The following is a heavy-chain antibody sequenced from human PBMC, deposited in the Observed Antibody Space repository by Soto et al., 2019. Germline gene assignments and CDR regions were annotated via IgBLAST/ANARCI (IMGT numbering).Heavy chain of an antibody. V-gene: IGHV3-15*07. CDR2: IKSKTDGGTT. J-gene: IGHJ6*02. CDR3: TTDRVGYSGYGPYYYYGMDV. Sequence: EVQLVESGGGLVKPGGSLRLSCAASGFTFSNAWMNWVRQAPGKGLEWVGRIKSKTDGGTTDYAAPVKGRFTISRDDSKNTLYRQMNSLKTEDTAVYYCTTDRVGYSGYGPYYYYGMDVWGQGTTVTVSS. CDR1: GFTFSNAW. D-gene: IGHD5-12*01.